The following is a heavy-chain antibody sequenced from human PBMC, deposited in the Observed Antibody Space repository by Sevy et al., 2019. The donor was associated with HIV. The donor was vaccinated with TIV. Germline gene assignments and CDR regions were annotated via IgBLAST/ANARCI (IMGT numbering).Heavy chain of an antibody. D-gene: IGHD1-26*01. CDR1: GFTFSSYA. V-gene: IGHV3-23*01. J-gene: IGHJ5*02. CDR2: ISGGGDST. Sequence: GGCLRLSCAASGFTFSSYAMSWVRQAPGKGLEWVSAISGGGDSTYYADSVKGRFTISRDNSKNTLYLQMNSLRAEVTAVYYCAKDRGGSYIFDPWGQGTLVTVSS. CDR3: AKDRGGSYIFDP.